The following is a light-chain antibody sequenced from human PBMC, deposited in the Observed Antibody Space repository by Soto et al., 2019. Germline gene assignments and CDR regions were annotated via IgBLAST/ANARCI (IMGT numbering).Light chain of an antibody. CDR1: QGISSY. CDR2: AAS. Sequence: DIQLTQSPSFLSASVGDRVTITCRASQGISSYLAWYQQIPGKAPNLLIYAASTLQSGVPSRFSGSGSGTEFTLTISSLQPEDFATYYCHPLNRYSHTFGQGTRLEMK. CDR3: HPLNRYSHT. J-gene: IGKJ5*01. V-gene: IGKV1-9*01.